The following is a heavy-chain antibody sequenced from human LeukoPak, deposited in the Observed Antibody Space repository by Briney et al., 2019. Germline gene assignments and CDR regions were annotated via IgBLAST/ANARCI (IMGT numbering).Heavy chain of an antibody. CDR3: ARDKLTGDSYFDS. Sequence: GGSLRLSCAASGFTVSSNYMSWVRRAPGKGLEWVANIKQDGNEKYYVDSVKGRFTISRDNAKNSLYLQLNSLRAEDTAVYYCARDKLTGDSYFDSWGQGTLVTVSS. CDR2: IKQDGNEK. V-gene: IGHV3-7*05. CDR1: GFTVSSNY. J-gene: IGHJ4*02. D-gene: IGHD7-27*01.